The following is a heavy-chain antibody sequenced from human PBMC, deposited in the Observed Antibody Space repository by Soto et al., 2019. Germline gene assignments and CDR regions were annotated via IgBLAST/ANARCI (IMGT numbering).Heavy chain of an antibody. V-gene: IGHV4-31*03. CDR3: ARIPSGYDGDWFDP. CDR1: GDSISGGYY. Sequence: SETLSLTCTVSGDSISGGYYWSWIRQHPGKGLEWIGYISPSGNTYYNPSLNSRLTISVDTSKKQFSLKLGSVTAADTAVYYCARIPSGYDGDWFDPWGQGILVTVSS. D-gene: IGHD5-12*01. J-gene: IGHJ5*02. CDR2: ISPSGNT.